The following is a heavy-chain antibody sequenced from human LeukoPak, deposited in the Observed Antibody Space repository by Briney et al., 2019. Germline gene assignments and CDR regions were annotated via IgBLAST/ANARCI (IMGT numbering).Heavy chain of an antibody. D-gene: IGHD3-10*01. V-gene: IGHV3-30*04. CDR2: ISYDGSNK. CDR1: GFTFSSYA. CDR3: EGVRGVRGFYFDY. J-gene: IGHJ4*02. Sequence: SGGSLRLSCAASGFTFSSYAMHWVPEAPGKGLEGVAVISYDGSNKYYADSGKGRFTISRDNSKNTLYLQMNSLRAEDTAVYYCEGVRGVRGFYFDYWGQGTLVTVSS.